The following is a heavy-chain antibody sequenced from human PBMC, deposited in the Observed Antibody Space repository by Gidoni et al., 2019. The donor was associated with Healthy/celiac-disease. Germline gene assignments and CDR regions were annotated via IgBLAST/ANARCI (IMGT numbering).Heavy chain of an antibody. J-gene: IGHJ6*02. Sequence: QLQLQESGSGLVKPSQPLSLTCAVSGGSISSGGYSWSWLRQPPGKGLEWIGYIYHSGSTYYNPSLKSRVTISVDRSKNQFSLKLSSVTAADTAVYYCARAYYYDSSGYYEAPYYYYYGMDVWGQGTTVTVSS. CDR2: IYHSGST. V-gene: IGHV4-30-2*01. D-gene: IGHD3-22*01. CDR3: ARAYYYDSSGYYEAPYYYYYGMDV. CDR1: GGSISSGGYS.